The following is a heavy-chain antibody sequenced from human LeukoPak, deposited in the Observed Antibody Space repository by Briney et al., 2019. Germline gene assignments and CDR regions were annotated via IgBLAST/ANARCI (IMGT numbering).Heavy chain of an antibody. V-gene: IGHV3-30*18. CDR1: GFTFSHNG. Sequence: GGSLRLSCVASGFTFSHNGMHWVRQAPGKGLEWVAVISHDGSDTYYADSVKDRYTISRDNSKNTLYLQLNNLRGEDTAVYYCAKEERAASKWYFDLWGRGTLVTVSS. J-gene: IGHJ2*01. D-gene: IGHD6-13*01. CDR2: ISHDGSDT. CDR3: AKEERAASKWYFDL.